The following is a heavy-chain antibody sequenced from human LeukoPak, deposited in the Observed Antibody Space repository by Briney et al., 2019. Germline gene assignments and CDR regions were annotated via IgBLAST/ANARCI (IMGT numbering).Heavy chain of an antibody. CDR2: IYYSGST. V-gene: IGHV4-59*11. Sequence: SETLSLTCTVSGGSISSHYWSWIRQPPGKGLEWIGYIYYSGSTNYNPSLKSRVTISVDTSKNQFSLKLSSVTAADTAVYYCARGHIVGAMSAFDIWGQGTMVTVSS. J-gene: IGHJ3*02. CDR3: ARGHIVGAMSAFDI. D-gene: IGHD1-26*01. CDR1: GGSISSHY.